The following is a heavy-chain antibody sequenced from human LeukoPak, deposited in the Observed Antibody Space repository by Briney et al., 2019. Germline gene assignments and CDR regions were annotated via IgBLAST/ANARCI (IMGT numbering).Heavy chain of an antibody. D-gene: IGHD6-19*01. CDR1: GFTFSNYS. CDR2: ISSSSNTI. CDR3: ARDFITVAGSFDY. J-gene: IGHJ4*02. V-gene: IGHV3-48*04. Sequence: PGGSLRLSCAASGFTFSNYSMNWVRQAPGKGLEWVSYISSSSNTIYYADSVKGRFTISRDNAKNSLYLQMNSLRAEDTAVYYCARDFITVAGSFDYWGQGTLVTVSS.